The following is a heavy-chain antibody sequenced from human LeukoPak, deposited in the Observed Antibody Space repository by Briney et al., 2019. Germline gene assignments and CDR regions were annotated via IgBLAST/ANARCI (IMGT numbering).Heavy chain of an antibody. CDR1: GFTFSRHG. V-gene: IGHV3-30*18. D-gene: IGHD2-15*01. Sequence: LPGGSLRLSCAPSGFTFSRHGMHWVRQAPGKGLEWVAIISNDGSRKYYAHSVKGRFTISRDNSKNTPYLQMNSLRAEDTAVYYCANSPLYSSGGSCYSFDYWGQGTLVTVSS. CDR2: ISNDGSRK. J-gene: IGHJ4*02. CDR3: ANSPLYSSGGSCYSFDY.